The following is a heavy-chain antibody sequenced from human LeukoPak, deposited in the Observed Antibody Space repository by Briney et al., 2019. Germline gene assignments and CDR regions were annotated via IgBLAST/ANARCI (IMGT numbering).Heavy chain of an antibody. J-gene: IGHJ5*02. D-gene: IGHD2-2*01. CDR1: GYTFSGYY. CDR3: ARDRGTAYCSSTSCYGAHWFDP. CDR2: INTNTGNP. Sequence: ASVKVSCKASGYTFSGYYVHWVRQAPGQGLEWMGWINTNTGNPTYAQGFTGRFVFSLDTSVSTAYLQISSLKAEDTAVYYCARDRGTAYCSSTSCYGAHWFDPWGQGTLVTVSS. V-gene: IGHV7-4-1*02.